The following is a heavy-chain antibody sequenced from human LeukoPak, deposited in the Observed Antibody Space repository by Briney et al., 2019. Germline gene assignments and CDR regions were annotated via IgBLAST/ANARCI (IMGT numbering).Heavy chain of an antibody. CDR2: ISGSGGST. D-gene: IGHD1-26*01. Sequence: PGGSLRLSCAASGFTFSSYAMSWVRQAPGKGLEWVSAISGSGGSTYYADSAKGRFTISRDNSKNTLYLQMNSLRAEDTAVYYCAKGRWELPNYYYYYMDVWGKGTTVTVSS. CDR1: GFTFSSYA. J-gene: IGHJ6*03. CDR3: AKGRWELPNYYYYYMDV. V-gene: IGHV3-23*01.